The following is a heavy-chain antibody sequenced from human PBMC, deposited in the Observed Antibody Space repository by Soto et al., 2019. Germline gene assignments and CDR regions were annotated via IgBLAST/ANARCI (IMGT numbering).Heavy chain of an antibody. CDR1: GGTFSSYA. CDR3: ARGSDSGYDRNYFDY. V-gene: IGHV1-69*13. Sequence: SVKVSCKASGGTFSSYAISWVRQAPGQGLEWMGGIIPIFGTANYAQKFQGRVTITADESTSTAYMELSSLRSEDTAGYYCARGSDSGYDRNYFDYWGQGTLVTVSS. CDR2: IIPIFGTA. J-gene: IGHJ4*02. D-gene: IGHD5-12*01.